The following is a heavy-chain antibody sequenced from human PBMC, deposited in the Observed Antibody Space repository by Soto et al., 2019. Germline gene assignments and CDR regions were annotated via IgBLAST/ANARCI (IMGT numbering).Heavy chain of an antibody. Sequence: QVQLQESGPGLVKPSETLSLTCSVSGVSTSNHYWTWIRQPPGQGPEWIGYIYYRGTTNYNACFNSRDSITVATPNYQFCRKWTSVPTADTVVDYCARGGGSPYHHHEFDYWGQGILVTVSS. CDR3: ARGGGSPYHHHEFDY. J-gene: IGHJ4*02. CDR2: IYYRGTT. CDR1: GVSTSNHY. D-gene: IGHD2-2*01. V-gene: IGHV4-59*11.